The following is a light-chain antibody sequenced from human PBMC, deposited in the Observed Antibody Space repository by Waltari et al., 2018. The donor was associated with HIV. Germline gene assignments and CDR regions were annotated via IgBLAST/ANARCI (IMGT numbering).Light chain of an antibody. CDR1: QSVISNY. CDR2: GAS. J-gene: IGKJ1*01. Sequence: EIVLTQSPGTLSLSPGEGAPLPCRASQSVISNYLAWYQHKPGQAPRLLIYGASSRATGIPDRFSGSGSGTDFTLTIRRLEPEDLAVYYCQQYGSSPRTFGQGTKVEIK. V-gene: IGKV3-20*01. CDR3: QQYGSSPRT.